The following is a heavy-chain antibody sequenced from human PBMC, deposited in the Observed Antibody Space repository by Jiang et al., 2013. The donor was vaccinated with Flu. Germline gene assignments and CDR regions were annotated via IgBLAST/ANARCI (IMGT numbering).Heavy chain of an antibody. V-gene: IGHV3-30*01. CDR3: ARDQVGPGEQGIRWLFDY. J-gene: IGHJ4*02. CDR2: ISYDGSNK. Sequence: LESGGGVVQPGRSLRLSCAASGFTFSSYAMHWVRQAPGKGLEWVAVISYDGSNKYYADSVKGRFTISRDNSKNTLYLQMNSLRAEDTAVYYCARDQVGPGEQGIRWLFDYWGQGTLVTVSS. D-gene: IGHD4-23*01. CDR1: GFTFSSYA.